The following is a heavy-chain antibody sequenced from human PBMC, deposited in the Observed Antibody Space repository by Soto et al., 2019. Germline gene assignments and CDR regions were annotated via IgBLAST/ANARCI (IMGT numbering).Heavy chain of an antibody. Sequence: QVQLVESGGGVVQPEGSLRLSCAASGFTFSSYGMHWVRQAPGKGLEWVAVISYDGSNKYYADSVKGRFTISRDNSKNTLYLQMNSLRAEDTAVYYCAKDPTAARHYYYYGMDVWGQGTTVTVSS. V-gene: IGHV3-30*18. D-gene: IGHD6-6*01. CDR1: GFTFSSYG. CDR2: ISYDGSNK. J-gene: IGHJ6*02. CDR3: AKDPTAARHYYYYGMDV.